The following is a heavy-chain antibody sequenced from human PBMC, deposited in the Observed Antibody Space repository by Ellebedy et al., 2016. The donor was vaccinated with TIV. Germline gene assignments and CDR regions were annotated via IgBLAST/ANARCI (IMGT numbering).Heavy chain of an antibody. V-gene: IGHV3-15*01. CDR1: GITFSHAW. Sequence: PGGSLRLSCAASGITFSHAWMTWVRQAPGKGLEWVGRIKSKSDGGTADYAAPVKCRFSISRDDSKDTLFLQMNSLKTEDSAVYYCTTVNPITGTTFDYWGQGTLVTVSS. D-gene: IGHD1-20*01. CDR3: TTVNPITGTTFDY. CDR2: IKSKSDGGTA. J-gene: IGHJ4*02.